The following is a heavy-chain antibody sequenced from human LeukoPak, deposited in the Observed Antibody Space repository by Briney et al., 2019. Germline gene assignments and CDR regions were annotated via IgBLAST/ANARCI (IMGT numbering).Heavy chain of an antibody. J-gene: IGHJ3*02. CDR2: ISYDGSNK. CDR3: AEDAPIFNDAFDI. CDR1: GFTFSSYG. V-gene: IGHV3-30*18. Sequence: PGGSLRLSCAASGFTFSSYGMHWVRQAPGKGLEWVAVISYDGSNKYYADSVKGRFTISRDNSKNTLYLQMNSLRAEDTAVYYCAEDAPIFNDAFDIWGQGTMVTVSS.